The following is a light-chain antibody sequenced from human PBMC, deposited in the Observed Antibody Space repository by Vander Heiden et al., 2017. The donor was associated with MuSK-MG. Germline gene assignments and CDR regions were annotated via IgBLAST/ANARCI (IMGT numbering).Light chain of an antibody. CDR2: AAS. J-gene: IGKJ1*01. V-gene: IGKV1-NL1*01. CDR1: QDIKKC. CDR3: QEYFATPWT. Sequence: GDRVTITCRASQDIKKCVAWYRQQPGKAPDLLLFAASRLQTGAPSRFSGSGSGAHYTLTITSLQPEDFASYYCQEYFATPWTLGQGTKVEIK.